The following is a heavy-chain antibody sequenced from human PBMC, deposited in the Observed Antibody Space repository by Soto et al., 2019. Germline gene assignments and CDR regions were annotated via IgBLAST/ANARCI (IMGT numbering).Heavy chain of an antibody. J-gene: IGHJ4*02. CDR2: ISSSGTTI. CDR3: ARTLDYGDPVDY. CDR1: GFTFSDYY. D-gene: IGHD4-17*01. Sequence: PGGSLRLSCAASGFTFSDYYMSWIRQAPGKGLEWVSYISSSGTTINYADSVKGRFTISRDNAKKSVYLQMKSLRAEDSAIYYCARTLDYGDPVDYWGQGTPVTVSS. V-gene: IGHV3-11*01.